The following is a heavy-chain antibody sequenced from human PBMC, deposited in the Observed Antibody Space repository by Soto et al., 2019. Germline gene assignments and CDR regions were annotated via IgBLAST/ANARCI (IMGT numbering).Heavy chain of an antibody. CDR3: ARDQGLCSGGSCWGYFDY. V-gene: IGHV1-3*01. J-gene: IGHJ4*02. CDR1: GYTFTNNA. CDR2: INAANGNT. D-gene: IGHD2-15*01. Sequence: QVQLVQSGAEVKKPGASVKVSCKASGYTFTNNAIHWVRQAPGQRLEWMGWINAANGNTKYSQKFQGGVTLNRDTPAHNAYMELSSLRYEDTAVYYCARDQGLCSGGSCWGYFDYWGQGTLVTVSS.